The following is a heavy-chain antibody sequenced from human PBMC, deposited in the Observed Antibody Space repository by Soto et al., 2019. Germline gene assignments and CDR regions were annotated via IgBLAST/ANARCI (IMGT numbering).Heavy chain of an antibody. J-gene: IGHJ4*02. D-gene: IGHD3-10*01. CDR1: GFTFSSYS. Sequence: GGSLRLSCAASGFTFSSYSMNWVRQAPGKGLEWVSSISSSSSYIYYADSVKGRFTISRDNAKNSLYLQMNSLRAEDTAVYYCARDRDYYDSEGMGYWGQGTLVTVSS. CDR3: ARDRDYYDSEGMGY. V-gene: IGHV3-21*01. CDR2: ISSSSSYI.